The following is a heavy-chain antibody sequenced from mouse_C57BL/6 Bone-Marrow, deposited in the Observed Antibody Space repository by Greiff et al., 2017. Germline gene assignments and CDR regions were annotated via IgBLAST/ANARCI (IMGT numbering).Heavy chain of an antibody. Sequence: QVQLKQSGAELVRPGASVKLSCKASGYTFTGYGIRWVKQRPGQGLEWIGEIYPRSGNIYYNEKFKGKATLTADKSSSTAYMDLSSLTSEDAAVYFYARESYYYAMDYWGQGTSVTVSS. CDR1: GYTFTGYG. CDR3: ARESYYYAMDY. J-gene: IGHJ4*01. V-gene: IGHV1-81*01. CDR2: IYPRSGNI.